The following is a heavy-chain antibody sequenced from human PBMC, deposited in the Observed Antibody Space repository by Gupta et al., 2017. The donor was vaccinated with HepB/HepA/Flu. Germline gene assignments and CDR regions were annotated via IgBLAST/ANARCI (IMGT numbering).Heavy chain of an antibody. J-gene: IGHJ4*02. Sequence: QIYLVPSGTEVKDPAASATVSCKASGYRFTSYGISGVRQAAGQGLEWMGWINGDRSNTYYAQTVQGRVCMTKDESTSTAYMEMTSLRLDDTAIYYCARGGRFGDFLDWGQGTLVSV. CDR2: INGDRSNT. V-gene: IGHV1-18*01. D-gene: IGHD2-21*01. CDR1: GYRFTSYG. CDR3: ARGGRFGDFLD.